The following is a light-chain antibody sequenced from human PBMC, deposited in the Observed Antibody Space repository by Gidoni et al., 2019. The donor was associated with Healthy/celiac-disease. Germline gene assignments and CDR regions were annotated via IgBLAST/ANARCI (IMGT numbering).Light chain of an antibody. V-gene: IGLV2-23*02. CDR1: SSDVGSYNL. CDR3: CSYAGSSTSYVV. Sequence: QSALTQPASLSGSPGQSLTISCTGTSSDVGSYNLVSWYQQHPGKAPKLMIYEVSKRPSGVSNRFSGSKSGNTASLTISGLQAEDEADYYCCSYAGSSTSYVVFGGGTKLTVL. J-gene: IGLJ2*01. CDR2: EVS.